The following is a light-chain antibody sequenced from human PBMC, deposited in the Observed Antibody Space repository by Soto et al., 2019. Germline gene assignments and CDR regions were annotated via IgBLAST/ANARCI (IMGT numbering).Light chain of an antibody. CDR3: QQYYNWPT. CDR1: QGVSSN. V-gene: IGKV3-15*01. J-gene: IGKJ1*01. CDR2: GAS. Sequence: EIVMTQSPATLSVSPGERVTLSCRASQGVSSNLAWYQQKPGQAPRLLIYGASTRATGIPARFSGSGSGTEFTLTISSLQSEDFAVYYCQQYYNWPTFGQGTKVEIK.